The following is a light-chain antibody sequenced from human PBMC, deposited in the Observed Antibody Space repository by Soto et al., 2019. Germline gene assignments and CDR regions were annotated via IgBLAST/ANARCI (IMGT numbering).Light chain of an antibody. CDR2: GAS. Sequence: EIVMTQSPATLSVSPGERATLSCRASQSVNSNLAWYQQKPGQAPRLLIYGASTRATGIPARFSGSGSGTEFTLTISSLQSEDFAVYYCQQYNDWPFTFGGGTKVDIK. CDR3: QQYNDWPFT. CDR1: QSVNSN. J-gene: IGKJ4*01. V-gene: IGKV3-15*01.